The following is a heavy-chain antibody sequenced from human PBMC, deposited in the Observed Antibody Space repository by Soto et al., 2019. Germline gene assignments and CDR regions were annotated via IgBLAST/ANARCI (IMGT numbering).Heavy chain of an antibody. D-gene: IGHD3-3*01. Sequence: ASVKVSCKASGYTFTSYGISWVRQAPGQGLEWMGWISAYNGNTNYAQKLQGRVTMTTDTSTSTAYMELRSLRSDDTAVYYCATEMAPYSYDFWSGYDYYGMDVWGQGTTVTVSS. CDR1: GYTFTSYG. CDR2: ISAYNGNT. CDR3: ATEMAPYSYDFWSGYDYYGMDV. J-gene: IGHJ6*02. V-gene: IGHV1-18*04.